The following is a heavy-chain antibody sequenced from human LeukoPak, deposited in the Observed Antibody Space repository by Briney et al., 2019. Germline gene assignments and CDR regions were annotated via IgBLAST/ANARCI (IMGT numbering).Heavy chain of an antibody. J-gene: IGHJ5*02. D-gene: IGHD3-10*01. CDR2: IHYTGST. CDR3: ARGGYYGSGNDFRFDP. CDR1: GGSISSYY. V-gene: IGHV4-59*01. Sequence: SETLSLTCTVSGGSISSYYWSWIRQPPGKGLECIGYIHYTGSTDYNPSLKSRVTISVDTSKNQFSLKLNSVTAADTAVYYCARGGYYGSGNDFRFDPWGQGTLVTVSS.